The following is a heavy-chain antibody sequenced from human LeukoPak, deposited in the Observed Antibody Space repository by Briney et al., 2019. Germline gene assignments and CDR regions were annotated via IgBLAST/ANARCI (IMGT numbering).Heavy chain of an antibody. Sequence: ASVKVSCKASGGTFSSYAISWVRQAPGQGLEWMGRIIPILGIANYAQKFQGRVTITADKSTSTAYMELSSLRSEDTAVYYCARAPNFWSGYYFDYWGQGTLVTVSS. CDR1: GGTFSSYA. CDR3: ARAPNFWSGYYFDY. CDR2: IIPILGIA. D-gene: IGHD3-3*01. J-gene: IGHJ4*02. V-gene: IGHV1-69*04.